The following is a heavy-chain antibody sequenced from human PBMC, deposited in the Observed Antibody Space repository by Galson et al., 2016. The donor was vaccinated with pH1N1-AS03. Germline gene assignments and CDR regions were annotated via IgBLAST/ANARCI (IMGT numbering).Heavy chain of an antibody. CDR3: ARGDTIFGVVNNEFDV. CDR2: FYYSGSA. Sequence: LTCVVSGDSMSGYWWNWIRQPPGRGLEWIGYFYYSGSANYNPPLKSRVTILLDKSKNQFSLELSSVTAADTAVYYCARGDTIFGVVNNEFDVWGQGTKVTVSS. V-gene: IGHV4-59*01. J-gene: IGHJ3*01. CDR1: GDSMSGYW. D-gene: IGHD3-3*01.